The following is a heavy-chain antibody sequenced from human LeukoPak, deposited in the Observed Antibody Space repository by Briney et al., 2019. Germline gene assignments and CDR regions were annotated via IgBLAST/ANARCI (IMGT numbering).Heavy chain of an antibody. D-gene: IGHD3-16*02. CDR3: ARHGELSPTDY. CDR1: GGTFSSYA. Sequence: ASVKVSCKASGGTFSSYAISWVRQAPGQGLEWMGGIIPIFGTANYAQKFQGRVTITADESTSTAYMELSSLRSEDTAVYYCARHGELSPTDYWGQGTLVTVSS. CDR2: IIPIFGTA. J-gene: IGHJ4*02. V-gene: IGHV1-69*13.